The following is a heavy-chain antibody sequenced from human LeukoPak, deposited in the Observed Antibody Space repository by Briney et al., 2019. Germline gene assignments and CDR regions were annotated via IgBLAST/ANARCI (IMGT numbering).Heavy chain of an antibody. V-gene: IGHV4-39*07. CDR3: ARGGGSGFDFDY. CDR1: GGSISSSSYS. D-gene: IGHD3-10*01. J-gene: IGHJ4*02. Sequence: PSETLSLTCTVSGGSISSSSYSWGWIRQPPGKGLEWIGNIYYTGSTYYNPSLKSRVTISVDTSKNQFSLKLSSVTAADTAVYYCARGGGSGFDFDYWGQGTLVTVSS. CDR2: IYYTGST.